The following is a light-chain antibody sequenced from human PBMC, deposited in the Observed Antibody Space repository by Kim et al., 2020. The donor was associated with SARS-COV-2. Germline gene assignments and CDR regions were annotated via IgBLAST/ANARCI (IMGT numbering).Light chain of an antibody. CDR1: QDISHY. CDR2: AAS. Sequence: DIQMTQSPPSLSASVGDRVTITCRASQDISHYLVWFQHKPGKAPKLLIYAASALHSEVPSRFSGSGAGTDFTLTTSSLQPEDVATYYCQSYNSAPWTFGQGTKVDIK. V-gene: IGKV1-27*01. CDR3: QSYNSAPWT. J-gene: IGKJ1*01.